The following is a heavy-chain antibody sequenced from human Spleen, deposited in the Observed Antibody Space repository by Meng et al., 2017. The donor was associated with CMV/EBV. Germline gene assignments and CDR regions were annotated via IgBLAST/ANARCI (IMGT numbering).Heavy chain of an antibody. V-gene: IGHV4-39*07. CDR3: ARVDYNSTSSRFDY. Sequence: GGSIRSSSYYWGWIRQPPGKGREWIGSIYYSGSTYYNPSLKSRASVSVDKSKSQFSLKLSSVTAADTAVYYCARVDYNSTSSRFDYWGQGTLVTVSS. CDR1: GGSIRSSSYY. J-gene: IGHJ4*02. D-gene: IGHD6-6*01. CDR2: IYYSGST.